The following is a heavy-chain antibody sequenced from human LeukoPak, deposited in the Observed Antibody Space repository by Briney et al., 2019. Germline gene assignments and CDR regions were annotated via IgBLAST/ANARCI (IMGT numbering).Heavy chain of an antibody. CDR1: GYTFTSYA. J-gene: IGHJ4*02. Sequence: ASVKVSCKASGYTFTSYAMHWVRQAPGQGLEWMGWISAYNGNTNYAQKVQGRVTLTTDISASTAYMEVTSLRPDDTAVYYCTRDLGHGAGVFWDYWGQGTLVTVSP. V-gene: IGHV1-18*01. D-gene: IGHD3-10*01. CDR2: ISAYNGNT. CDR3: TRDLGHGAGVFWDY.